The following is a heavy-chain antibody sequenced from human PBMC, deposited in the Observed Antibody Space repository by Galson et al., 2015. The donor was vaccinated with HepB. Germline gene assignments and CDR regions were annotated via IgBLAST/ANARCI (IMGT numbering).Heavy chain of an antibody. CDR1: GGTFSSYT. Sequence: SVKVSCKASGGTFSSYTISWVRQAPGQGLEWMGRIIPILGIANYAQKFQGRVTITADKSTSTAYMELSSLRSEDTAVYYCASSVGYSYGFFSEYFQHWGQGTLVTVSS. V-gene: IGHV1-69*02. CDR3: ASSVGYSYGFFSEYFQH. CDR2: IIPILGIA. J-gene: IGHJ1*01. D-gene: IGHD5-18*01.